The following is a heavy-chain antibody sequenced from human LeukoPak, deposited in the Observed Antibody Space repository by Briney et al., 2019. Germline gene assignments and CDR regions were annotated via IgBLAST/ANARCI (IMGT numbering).Heavy chain of an antibody. J-gene: IGHJ4*02. Sequence: PSETLSLTCTVSGGSISSSGYYWGWIRQPPGKGLEWIGYIYYSGSTNYNPSLKSRVTISVDTSKNQFSLKLSSVTAADTAVYYCARGKTAILDYWGQGTLVTVSS. CDR3: ARGKTAILDY. D-gene: IGHD5-18*01. V-gene: IGHV4-61*05. CDR2: IYYSGST. CDR1: GGSISSSGYY.